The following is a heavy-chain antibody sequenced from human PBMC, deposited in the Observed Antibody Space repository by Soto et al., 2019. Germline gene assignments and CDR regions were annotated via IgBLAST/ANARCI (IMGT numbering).Heavy chain of an antibody. CDR1: GFSLTTRSMC. Sequence: SGPTLVNPTQTLTLTCTFSGFSLTTRSMCVSWIRQSPGKALEWLALIDWDGDTYYSTSLKTRLTISRDTSTNQVVLTMTNLDPADTATYFCARSLNYDFWTGYFFDFWGQGALVTVSS. V-gene: IGHV2-70*01. CDR2: IDWDGDT. J-gene: IGHJ4*02. D-gene: IGHD3-3*01. CDR3: ARSLNYDFWTGYFFDF.